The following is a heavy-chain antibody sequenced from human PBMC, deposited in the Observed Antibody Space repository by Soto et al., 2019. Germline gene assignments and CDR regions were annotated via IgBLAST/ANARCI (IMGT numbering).Heavy chain of an antibody. Sequence: GESLKIPCKGSGYSFTSYWIVWVRQMPGKSLEWMGIIYPGDSDTRYSPSFQGQVTISADKSISTAYLQWSSLKASDTAMYYCASLPIREDYYCMDFSGQGTMGTGSS. V-gene: IGHV5-51*01. CDR3: ASLPIREDYYCMDF. J-gene: IGHJ6*02. CDR1: GYSFTSYW. CDR2: IYPGDSDT. D-gene: IGHD3-10*01.